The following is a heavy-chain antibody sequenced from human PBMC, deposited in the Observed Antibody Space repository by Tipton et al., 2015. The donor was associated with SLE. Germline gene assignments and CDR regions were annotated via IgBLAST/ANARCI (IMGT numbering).Heavy chain of an antibody. D-gene: IGHD1-26*01. V-gene: IGHV5-51*03. J-gene: IGHJ5*02. CDR3: AILAKGSYYSWLDP. CDR1: GYTFISYW. Sequence: QLVQSGAEVKKPGESLKISCKGSGYTFISYWIAWVRQGPGKGLEWRGFIYPGDSDTRYSPSFQGQVTISVANSITPAYLQWSSLKAWDTARYFCAILAKGSYYSWLDPWGQGTLVTVSS. CDR2: IYPGDSDT.